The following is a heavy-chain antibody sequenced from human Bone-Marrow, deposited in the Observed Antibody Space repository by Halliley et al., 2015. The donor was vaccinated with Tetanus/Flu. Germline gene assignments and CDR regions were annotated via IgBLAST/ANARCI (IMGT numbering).Heavy chain of an antibody. CDR2: ISYSGTT. CDR1: GGSINSRSYY. CDR3: ARQNIGTHSYIGAFDI. D-gene: IGHD1-26*01. V-gene: IGHV4-39*01. J-gene: IGHJ3*02. Sequence: TLSLTCSVSGGSINSRSYYWGWIRQPPGKGLEWIASISYSGTTYYNLSLMSRVTISVDTSKNQFSLRLTSVTAADTAVYYCARQNIGTHSYIGAFDIWGQGTMVTVSS.